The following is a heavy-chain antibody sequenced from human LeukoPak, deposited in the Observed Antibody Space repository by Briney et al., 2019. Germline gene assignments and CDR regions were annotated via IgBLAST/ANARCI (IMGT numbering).Heavy chain of an antibody. CDR2: IYHSGST. D-gene: IGHD3-16*01. CDR3: ARDYDYVWGSYFDY. CDR1: GGSISSYY. V-gene: IGHV4-38-2*02. J-gene: IGHJ4*02. Sequence: PSETLSLTCTVSGGSISSYYWGWIRQPPGKGLEWIGSIYHSGSTYYNPSLKSRVTISVDTSKNQFSLKLSSVTAADTAVYYCARDYDYVWGSYFDYWGQGTLVTVSS.